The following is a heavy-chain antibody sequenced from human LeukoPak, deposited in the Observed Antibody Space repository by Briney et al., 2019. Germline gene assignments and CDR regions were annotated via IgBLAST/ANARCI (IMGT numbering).Heavy chain of an antibody. CDR2: LSGSGTST. D-gene: IGHD1-26*01. CDR1: GFTFSSYA. CDR3: AKDLIKVGPSRFRNYYYYMDV. V-gene: IGHV3-23*01. Sequence: PGGSLRLSCAASGFTFSSYAMNWVRQAPGKGLEWVSGLSGSGTSTYYADSVKGRFTISRDNSKNTLYLQMNSLRAEDTAVYYCAKDLIKVGPSRFRNYYYYMDVWGNGTTVTVSS. J-gene: IGHJ6*03.